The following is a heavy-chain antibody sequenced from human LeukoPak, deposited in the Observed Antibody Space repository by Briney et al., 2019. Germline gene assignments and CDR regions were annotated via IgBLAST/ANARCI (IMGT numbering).Heavy chain of an antibody. CDR2: IIPIFGTA. CDR1: GYTFTSYG. D-gene: IGHD3-10*01. J-gene: IGHJ4*02. Sequence: GASVKVSCKASGYTFTSYGISWVRQAPGQGLEWMGGIIPIFGTANYAQKFQGRVTITADESTSTAYMELSSLRSEDTAVYYCARSYGSGSFNFDYWGQGTLVTVSS. V-gene: IGHV1-69*13. CDR3: ARSYGSGSFNFDY.